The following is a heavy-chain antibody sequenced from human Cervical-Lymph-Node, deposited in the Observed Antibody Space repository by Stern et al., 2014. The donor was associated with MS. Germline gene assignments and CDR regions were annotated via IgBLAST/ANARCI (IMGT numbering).Heavy chain of an antibody. Sequence: EAQLVESGAELKKPGASLQISCSASGYSFSDYWIAWVRQVPGKGLEWMGVIYPGDSETRYSPSFQGHVIISVDKATNKAYLQWSSLKASDTAMYFCARWRVITTRFRYFDYWGQGTLVTVSS. CDR1: GYSFSDYW. J-gene: IGHJ4*02. V-gene: IGHV5-51*03. D-gene: IGHD4/OR15-4a*01. CDR3: ARWRVITTRFRYFDY. CDR2: IYPGDSET.